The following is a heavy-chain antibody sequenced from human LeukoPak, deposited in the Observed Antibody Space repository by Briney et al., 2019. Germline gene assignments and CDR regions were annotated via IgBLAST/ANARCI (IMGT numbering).Heavy chain of an antibody. CDR1: GFTFSSHW. V-gene: IGHV3-7*01. CDR2: IKEDGSQK. Sequence: GGSLRLSCAASGFTFSSHWMSWVRQAPGKGLEWVANIKEDGSQKYYVDSVKGRFTISRDNAKNTLYLQMNSLRAEDTAVYYCARGLSGYSSSLGYWGQGTLVTVSS. J-gene: IGHJ4*02. D-gene: IGHD6-19*01. CDR3: ARGLSGYSSSLGY.